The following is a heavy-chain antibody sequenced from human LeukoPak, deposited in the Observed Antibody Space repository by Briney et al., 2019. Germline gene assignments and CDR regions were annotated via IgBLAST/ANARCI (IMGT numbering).Heavy chain of an antibody. CDR1: GGSITGSSYY. CDR3: TRGSYDGLTGRSTLGEY. CDR2: IYYSGCT. Sequence: SETLSLTCTISGGSITGSSYYWGWIRQSPGKGLEWIGNIYYSGCTYYTSPLKILVTISIDTSKHHFSLRLTSVTASDMAVYFCTRGSYDGLTGRSTLGEYWGQGTLVAVSS. D-gene: IGHD3-9*01. V-gene: IGHV4-39*02. J-gene: IGHJ4*02.